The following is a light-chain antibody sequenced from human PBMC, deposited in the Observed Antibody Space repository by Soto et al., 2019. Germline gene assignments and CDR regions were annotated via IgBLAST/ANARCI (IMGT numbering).Light chain of an antibody. CDR3: QHHNSYSQT. Sequence: DIQLTQSPPTLSASVGDRVTITCRASQSIRYYLAWYQQMPGKAPKLLIYGASSLQSGVPSRFGGSGSGTEFTLTISSLQPGDFATYFCQHHNSYSQTFGQGTKVDIK. CDR2: GAS. J-gene: IGKJ1*01. V-gene: IGKV1-5*01. CDR1: QSIRYY.